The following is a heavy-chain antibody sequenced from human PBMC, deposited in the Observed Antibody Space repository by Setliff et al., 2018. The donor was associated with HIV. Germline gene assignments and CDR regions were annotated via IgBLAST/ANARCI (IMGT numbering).Heavy chain of an antibody. V-gene: IGHV4-34*01. CDR3: ARGGAPSVGAYYYYYMDV. CDR2: INHSGST. D-gene: IGHD3-10*01. Sequence: TLSLTCAVYGGSFSGYYWSWIRQPPGKGLEWIGEINHSGSTNYNPSFKSRVTISVDTSKNQFSLKLSSVTAADTAVYYCARGGAPSVGAYYYYYMDVWGKGTTVTVSS. CDR1: GGSFSGYY. J-gene: IGHJ6*03.